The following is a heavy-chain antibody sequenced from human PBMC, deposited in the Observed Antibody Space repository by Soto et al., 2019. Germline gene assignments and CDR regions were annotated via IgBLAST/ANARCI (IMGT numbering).Heavy chain of an antibody. D-gene: IGHD2-2*01. CDR3: ARGECSSNYCFTRWALDI. J-gene: IGHJ6*02. CDR1: GGSFSGYY. Sequence: QVQLQQWGAGLLKPSETLSLTCAVSGGSFSGYYWTWIRQTPGKGLEWIGEISHSGSTNYKPSLKSRVTISADPSKKQFSLNLTSVTAADSGVYYCARGECSSNYCFTRWALDIWGQGTTVTVSS. V-gene: IGHV4-34*01. CDR2: ISHSGST.